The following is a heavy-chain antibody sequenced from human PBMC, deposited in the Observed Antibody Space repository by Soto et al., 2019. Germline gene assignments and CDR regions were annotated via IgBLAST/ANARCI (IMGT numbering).Heavy chain of an antibody. CDR3: AKVDLGELSGPTYFDY. CDR1: GFTFSSYA. Sequence: GGSLRLSCAASGFTFSSYAMSWVRQAPGKGLEWVSAISGSGGSTYYADSVKGRFTISRDNSKNTLYLQMNSLRAEDMAVYYCAKVDLGELSGPTYFDYWGQGTLVTVSS. J-gene: IGHJ4*02. CDR2: ISGSGGST. V-gene: IGHV3-23*01. D-gene: IGHD3-16*02.